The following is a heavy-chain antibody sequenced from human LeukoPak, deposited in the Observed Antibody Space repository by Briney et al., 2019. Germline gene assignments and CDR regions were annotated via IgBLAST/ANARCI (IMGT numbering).Heavy chain of an antibody. D-gene: IGHD2-2*02. CDR1: GGSISSSSYY. V-gene: IGHV4-39*07. Sequence: SETLSLTCTVSGGSISSSSYYSGWIRQPPGKGLERIGSIDYSWSTYYNPSLKSRVTISVDTSKNQFSLKLSSVTAADTAVYYCARKYCSSTSCYTSGWFDPWGQGTLVTVSS. CDR2: IDYSWST. CDR3: ARKYCSSTSCYTSGWFDP. J-gene: IGHJ5*02.